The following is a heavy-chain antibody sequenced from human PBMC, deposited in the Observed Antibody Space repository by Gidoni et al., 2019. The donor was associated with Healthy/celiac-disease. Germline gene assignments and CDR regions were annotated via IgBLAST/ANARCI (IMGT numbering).Heavy chain of an antibody. CDR2: ISGSGGST. D-gene: IGHD3-22*01. V-gene: IGHV3-23*01. J-gene: IGHJ3*02. Sequence: EVQLLESGGGLVQPGGSLRLSCAASGFTFSSYAMSWVRQAPGKGLGWVSAISGSGGSTYYADSVKGRFTISRDNSKNTLYLQMNSLRAEDTAVYYCAKDSDYYDSSGYYFEDAFDIWGQGTMVTVSS. CDR3: AKDSDYYDSSGYYFEDAFDI. CDR1: GFTFSSYA.